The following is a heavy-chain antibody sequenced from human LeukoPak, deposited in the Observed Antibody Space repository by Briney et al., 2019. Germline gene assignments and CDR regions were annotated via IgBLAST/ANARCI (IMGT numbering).Heavy chain of an antibody. J-gene: IGHJ6*03. Sequence: GASVKVSCKASGYTFTGYYMHWERQAPGHGLEWMGRINANSGGTNYAQKFQGRVTMTRDTSISTAYMELSRQRSDDTAVYYCASSIPTDYYDPLNYYYYYMDVWGKGTTVTVSS. D-gene: IGHD3-22*01. CDR2: INANSGGT. CDR3: ASSIPTDYYDPLNYYYYYMDV. V-gene: IGHV1-2*06. CDR1: GYTFTGYY.